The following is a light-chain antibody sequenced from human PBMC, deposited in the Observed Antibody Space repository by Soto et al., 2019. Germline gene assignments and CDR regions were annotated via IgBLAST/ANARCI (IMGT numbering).Light chain of an antibody. J-gene: IGLJ1*01. Sequence: QSVLTQPASVSGSPGQSITISCTGTSSDVGSYNLVSWYQQHPGKVPKLMIFEVSKRPSGVSNRFSGSKSGDTASLTISGLQAEDEADYYCCSYAGSSNFYVFGTGTKVTVL. V-gene: IGLV2-23*02. CDR2: EVS. CDR3: CSYAGSSNFYV. CDR1: SSDVGSYNL.